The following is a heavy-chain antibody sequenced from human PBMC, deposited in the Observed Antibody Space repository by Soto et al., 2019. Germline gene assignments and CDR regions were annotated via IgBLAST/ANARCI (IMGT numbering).Heavy chain of an antibody. J-gene: IGHJ4*02. V-gene: IGHV4-59*08. CDR3: AWRYGDCFDY. CDR1: GGSISSYY. Sequence: QVQLQESGPGLVKPSETLSLTCTVSGGSISSYYWSWIRQPPGKGLEWIGYIYYSGSTNYNPSLTSRTTISVSTSKNQFSLKMSSVTAADTAVYYCAWRYGDCFDYWGQGTLVTVSS. CDR2: IYYSGST. D-gene: IGHD4-17*01.